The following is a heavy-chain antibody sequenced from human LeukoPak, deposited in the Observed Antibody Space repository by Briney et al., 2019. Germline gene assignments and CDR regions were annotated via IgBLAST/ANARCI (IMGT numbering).Heavy chain of an antibody. CDR3: ARLRDYYYNYMDV. Sequence: SETLSLTYTVSGGSISSSSYYWGWIRQPPGKGLEWIGSIYYSGSTYYNPSLKSRVTISVDTSKIQISLKLNSVTAADTAVYYCARLRDYYYNYMDVWGKGTTVTISS. J-gene: IGHJ6*03. V-gene: IGHV4-39*01. CDR2: IYYSGST. CDR1: GGSISSSSYY.